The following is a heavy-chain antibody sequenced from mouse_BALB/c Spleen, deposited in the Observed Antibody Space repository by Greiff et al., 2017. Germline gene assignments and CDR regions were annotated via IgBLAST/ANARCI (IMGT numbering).Heavy chain of an antibody. V-gene: IGHV3-2*02. Sequence: DVMLVESGPGLVKPSQSLSLTCTVTGYSITSDYAWSGLRQFPGNKLELMGYISSSGTTCYNPSLKSRITITRDTAKNQFFLQLNSVATEDTATYYCERSERGFDYWGQGTAVTVSS. CDR3: ERSERGFDY. CDR1: GYSITSDYA. J-gene: IGHJ2*01. CDR2: ISSSGTT.